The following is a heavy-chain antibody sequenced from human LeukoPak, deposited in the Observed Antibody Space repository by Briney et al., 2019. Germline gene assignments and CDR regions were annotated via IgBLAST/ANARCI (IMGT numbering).Heavy chain of an antibody. CDR1: GFTFSSYA. CDR3: TTRGIAVAGKDY. D-gene: IGHD6-19*01. J-gene: IGHJ4*02. V-gene: IGHV3-30*04. Sequence: PWGSLRLSCSASGFTFSSYAMHWVRQAPGKGLECVAVISYDGGYKYYADSVKGRFTISRDNSKNTLYLQMNSLKTEDTAVYYCTTRGIAVAGKDYWGQGTLVTVSS. CDR2: ISYDGGYK.